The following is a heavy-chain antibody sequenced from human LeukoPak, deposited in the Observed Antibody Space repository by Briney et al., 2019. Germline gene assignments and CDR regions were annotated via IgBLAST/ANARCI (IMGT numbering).Heavy chain of an antibody. CDR3: AREGYYGSGSPPSLYFDY. D-gene: IGHD3-10*01. CDR1: GFTFRNYV. Sequence: GGSLRLSCAASGFTFRNYVIHWVRRAPGKGLEWVAVTSSDLNVKLYADSVKGRFTISRDNSRSTLYLQMNGLRPEDTAIYYCAREGYYGSGSPPSLYFDYWGQGTLVTVSS. V-gene: IGHV3-30-3*01. J-gene: IGHJ4*02. CDR2: TSSDLNVK.